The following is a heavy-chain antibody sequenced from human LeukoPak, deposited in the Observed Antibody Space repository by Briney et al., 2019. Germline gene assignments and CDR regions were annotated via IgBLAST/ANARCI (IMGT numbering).Heavy chain of an antibody. Sequence: PGGSLRLSCAASGFTVSSNYMSWVRQAPGKGLEWGLVIYSGGRTYYADSVKGPFTISRDNSKNTLFLQITSPTVEDTDLYVCWRGQAIPATGYYLDYWAQGTVVRVSS. V-gene: IGHV3-53*01. J-gene: IGHJ4*02. CDR3: WRGQAIPATGYYLDY. D-gene: IGHD2-2*01. CDR1: GFTVSSNY. CDR2: IYSGGRT.